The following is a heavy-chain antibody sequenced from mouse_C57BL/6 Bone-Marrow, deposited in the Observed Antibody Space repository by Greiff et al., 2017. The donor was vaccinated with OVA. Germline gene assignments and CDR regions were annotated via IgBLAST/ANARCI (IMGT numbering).Heavy chain of an antibody. J-gene: IGHJ3*01. CDR1: GFNIKDDY. CDR3: TTDYYGSSYPWFAY. D-gene: IGHD1-1*01. Sequence: EVQLVESGAELVRPGASVKLSCTASGFNIKDDYMHWVKQRPEQGLEWIGWIDPENGDTEYASKFQGKATITADTSSNTAYLQLSSLTSEDTAVYYCTTDYYGSSYPWFAYWGQGTLVTVSA. CDR2: IDPENGDT. V-gene: IGHV14-4*01.